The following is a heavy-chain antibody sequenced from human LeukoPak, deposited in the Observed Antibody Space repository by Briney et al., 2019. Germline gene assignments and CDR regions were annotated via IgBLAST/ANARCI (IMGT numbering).Heavy chain of an antibody. CDR3: ARDESPQQLADY. Sequence: GGSLRLSCAASGFTFSSYAMSWVRQAPGKGLEWVSSISSSSSYIYYADSVKGRFTISRDNAKNSLYLQMNSLRAEDTAVYYCARDESPQQLADYWGQGTLVTVSS. D-gene: IGHD6-13*01. V-gene: IGHV3-21*01. CDR1: GFTFSSYA. CDR2: ISSSSSYI. J-gene: IGHJ4*02.